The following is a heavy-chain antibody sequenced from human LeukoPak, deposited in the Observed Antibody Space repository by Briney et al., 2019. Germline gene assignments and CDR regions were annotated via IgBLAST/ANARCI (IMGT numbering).Heavy chain of an antibody. V-gene: IGHV3-23*01. CDR1: GFTFSSYA. CDR3: AKGSYYDSSGSFYFDH. CDR2: ISGSGDNT. J-gene: IGHJ4*02. D-gene: IGHD3-22*01. Sequence: GGSLRLSCAASGFTFSSYAMSWVRQAPGKGLEWVSGISGSGDNTYYADSVKGRFTISRDNSKNTLYVQVNSLGTEDTAAYYCAKGSYYDSSGSFYFDHWGKGPLVTVSS.